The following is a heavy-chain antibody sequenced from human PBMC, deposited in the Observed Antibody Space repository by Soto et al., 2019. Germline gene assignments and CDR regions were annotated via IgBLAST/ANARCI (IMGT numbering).Heavy chain of an antibody. CDR2: ISWDVGST. J-gene: IGHJ6*02. Sequence: HPXESLRLACAASGFSFDDYARHWVRQAPGKGLEWVSLISWDVGSTYYADSVKGRFTISRDNSKNSLYLQMNSLRAEDTALYYCAKDIRARTYYDFWSGYYPKGMDVWGQGTTVTVSS. V-gene: IGHV3-43D*04. CDR1: GFSFDDYA. D-gene: IGHD3-3*01. CDR3: AKDIRARTYYDFWSGYYPKGMDV.